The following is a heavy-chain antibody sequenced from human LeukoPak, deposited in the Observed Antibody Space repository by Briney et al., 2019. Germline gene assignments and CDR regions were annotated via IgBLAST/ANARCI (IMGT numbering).Heavy chain of an antibody. Sequence: GGSLRLSCAASGCTFSSYWMHWGRQVPGQGLVWVSRINNDGSTTRYADSVKGRFTISRDNAKNTVYLQMNSLRAEDTAVYYCVRGGVTGSGTYYVLNWGQGTLITVSS. J-gene: IGHJ4*02. CDR2: INNDGSTT. D-gene: IGHD3-10*01. CDR1: GCTFSSYW. V-gene: IGHV3-74*01. CDR3: VRGGVTGSGTYYVLN.